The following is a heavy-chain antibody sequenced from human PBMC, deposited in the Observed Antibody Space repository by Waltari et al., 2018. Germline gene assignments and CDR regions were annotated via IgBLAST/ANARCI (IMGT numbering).Heavy chain of an antibody. CDR1: GGSISSYS. Sequence: QVQLQESGPGLVKPSETLSLTCTVSGGSISSYSWSWIRPPPGKGLEWIGYIYYSGSTNYNPSLKSRVNISVDTSKNQFSLKLSSVTAADTAVYYCARIGRNNGNGGVSYWGQGTLVTVSS. J-gene: IGHJ4*02. CDR3: ARIGRNNGNGGVSY. CDR2: IYYSGST. V-gene: IGHV4-59*01. D-gene: IGHD1-20*01.